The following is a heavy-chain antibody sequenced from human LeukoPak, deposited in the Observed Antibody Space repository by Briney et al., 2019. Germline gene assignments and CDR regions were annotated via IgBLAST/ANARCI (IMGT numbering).Heavy chain of an antibody. CDR1: GFTFSSYW. CDR2: IKEDGSAK. J-gene: IGHJ4*02. Sequence: GGSLRLSCAASGFTFSSYWMSWVRQAPGKGLEWVANIKEDGSAKYSVDSVKGRFTISRDNAKNTLYLQMNSLRAEDTAVHYCARDSPGYGAYDLGWGQGTLVTVSS. V-gene: IGHV3-7*04. CDR3: ARDSPGYGAYDLG. D-gene: IGHD5-12*01.